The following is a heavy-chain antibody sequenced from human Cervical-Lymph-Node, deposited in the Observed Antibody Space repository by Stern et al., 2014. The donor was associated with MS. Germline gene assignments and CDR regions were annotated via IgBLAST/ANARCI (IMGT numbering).Heavy chain of an antibody. CDR2: IYYSGTT. V-gene: IGHV4-59*01. J-gene: IGHJ6*02. Sequence: QVQLQESGPGLVKPSETLSLTCIVSGDSISPYYWSWIRQPPGKGLEWIAYIYYSGTTNYNTSLKSRVIISVDTSKNKISLKLTSVTAADTAVYYCARGFGDYGMDLWGQGTTVTVSS. D-gene: IGHD3-3*01. CDR3: ARGFGDYGMDL. CDR1: GDSISPYY.